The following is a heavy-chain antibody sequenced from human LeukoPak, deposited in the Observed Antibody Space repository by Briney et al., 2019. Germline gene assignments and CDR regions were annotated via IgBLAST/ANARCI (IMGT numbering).Heavy chain of an antibody. J-gene: IGHJ4*02. D-gene: IGHD5-12*01. CDR3: AKALTRGYSGDGEGFDY. V-gene: IGHV5-51*01. CDR2: IYPGDSDT. CDR1: GYSFTSYW. Sequence: GESLKISCKGSGYSFTSYWIGWVRQMPGKGLEWMGIIYPGDSDTRYSPSFQGQVTISADKSISTAYLQWSSLKASDTAMYYCAKALTRGYSGDGEGFDYWGQGTLVTVSS.